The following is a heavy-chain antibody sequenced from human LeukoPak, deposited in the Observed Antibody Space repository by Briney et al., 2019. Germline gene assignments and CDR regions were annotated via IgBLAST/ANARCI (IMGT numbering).Heavy chain of an antibody. D-gene: IGHD3-10*01. V-gene: IGHV3-21*01. Sequence: AGGSLRLSCAASGFTFSSYAMNWVRQAPGKGLEWVSSISSSSSYIYYADSVKGRFTISRDNAKNSLYLQMNSLRAEDTAVYYCAVTRGITMVRGVTYYFDYWGQGTLVTVSS. CDR3: AVTRGITMVRGVTYYFDY. J-gene: IGHJ4*02. CDR1: GFTFSSYA. CDR2: ISSSSSYI.